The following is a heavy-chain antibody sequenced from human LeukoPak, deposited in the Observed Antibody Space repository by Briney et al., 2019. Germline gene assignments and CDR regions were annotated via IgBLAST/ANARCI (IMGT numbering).Heavy chain of an antibody. CDR1: GFTVSSNY. CDR2: IYSGAST. V-gene: IGHV3-53*04. Sequence: PGGSLRLSCAASGFTVSSNYMSWVRQAPGKGLAWVSIIYSGASTYYADSVKGRFTISRHISKNTLYLQMNSLRAEDTAVYYCARGYCTNAVCPIDYWGQGTLVTVSS. D-gene: IGHD2-8*01. J-gene: IGHJ4*02. CDR3: ARGYCTNAVCPIDY.